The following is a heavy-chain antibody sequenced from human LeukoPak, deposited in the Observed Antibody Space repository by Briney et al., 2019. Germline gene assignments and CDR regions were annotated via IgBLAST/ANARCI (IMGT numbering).Heavy chain of an antibody. V-gene: IGHV3-30-3*02. CDR1: GFTSSA. J-gene: IGHJ1*01. Sequence: GRSLRLSCAASGFTSSAMHWVRQAPGKGLEWVAVISYDGNNKYYADSVKGRFTVSTDNSNNTLYLQMNRLRPEDTAVYYCAKISTSTNCCLEGSQHWGQGTLVTVSS. D-gene: IGHD2-2*01. CDR3: AKISTSTNCCLEGSQH. CDR2: ISYDGNNK.